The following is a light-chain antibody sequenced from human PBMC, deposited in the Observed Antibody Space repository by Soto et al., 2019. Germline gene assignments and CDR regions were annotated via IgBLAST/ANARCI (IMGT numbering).Light chain of an antibody. J-gene: IGKJ1*01. CDR1: QSLLYSDGNTY. V-gene: IGKV2-30*01. CDR3: MQGTSWPPRT. Sequence: DVVMTQSPLSLPVTLGQPASISCRSSQSLLYSDGNTYLSWFQQRPGQSPRRLIYKVSNRDSGVPERFSGSGSGTEFTLKMSRVEAEDVGVYYFMQGTSWPPRTFGQGTKVEIK. CDR2: KVS.